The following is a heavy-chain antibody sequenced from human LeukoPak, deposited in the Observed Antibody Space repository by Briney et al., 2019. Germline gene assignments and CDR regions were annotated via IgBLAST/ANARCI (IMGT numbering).Heavy chain of an antibody. J-gene: IGHJ4*02. CDR1: GLAFSAYK. V-gene: IGHV3-74*01. D-gene: IGHD2-15*01. Sequence: GGSMRLSCAASGLAFSAYKMHWVRQAPRKGLVWVSRISTDGYTTDYADFVQGRFTAPRDNTKNTWSLEMNSLRAEDTAVYYCVVGGSPGYWGQGTLVTVSS. CDR2: ISTDGYTT. CDR3: VVGGSPGY.